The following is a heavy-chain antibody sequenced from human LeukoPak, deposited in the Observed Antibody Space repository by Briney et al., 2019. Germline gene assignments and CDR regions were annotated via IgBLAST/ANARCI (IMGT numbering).Heavy chain of an antibody. CDR2: ISYDGSNK. V-gene: IGHV3-30*04. Sequence: GGSLRLSCAASGFTFSSYAMHWVRQAPSKGLEWVAVISYDGSNKYYADSVKGRLTISRDNSKNTLYLQMNSLRAEDTAVYYCARDRSGSYFTPSYYFDYWGQGTLVTVSS. CDR3: ARDRSGSYFTPSYYFDY. D-gene: IGHD1-26*01. J-gene: IGHJ4*02. CDR1: GFTFSSYA.